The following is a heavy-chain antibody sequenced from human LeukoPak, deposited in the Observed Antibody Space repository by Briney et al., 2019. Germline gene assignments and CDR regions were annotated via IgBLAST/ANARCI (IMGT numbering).Heavy chain of an antibody. D-gene: IGHD4-17*01. J-gene: IGHJ4*02. V-gene: IGHV4-59*01. CDR3: ARGPTRYYFDC. CDR2: IFYSGST. Sequence: SETLSLTCAVYGGSISSYYWSWIRQPPGKGLEWIGYIFYSGSTNYNPSLKSRVTISVDTSKNQFSLGLSSVTAADTAVYYCARGPTRYYFDCWGQGTLVTVSS. CDR1: GGSISSYY.